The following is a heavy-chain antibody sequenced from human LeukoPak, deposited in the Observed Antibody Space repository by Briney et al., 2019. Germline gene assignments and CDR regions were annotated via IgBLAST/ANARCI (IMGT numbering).Heavy chain of an antibody. CDR1: GGSFSGYY. CDR2: INHSGST. V-gene: IGHV4-34*01. D-gene: IGHD3-10*01. CDR3: ARRSGRNYYGSGSYYNEWSFDY. Sequence: KASETLSLTCAVYGGSFSGYYWSWIRQPPGKGLEWIGEINHSGSTNHNPSLKSRVTISVDTSKNQFSLKLSSVTAADTAVYYCARRSGRNYYGSGSYYNEWSFDYWGQGTLVTVSS. J-gene: IGHJ4*02.